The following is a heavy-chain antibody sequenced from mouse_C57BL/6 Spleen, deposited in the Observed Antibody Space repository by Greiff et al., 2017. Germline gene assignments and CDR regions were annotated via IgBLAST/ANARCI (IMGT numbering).Heavy chain of an antibody. V-gene: IGHV1-55*01. J-gene: IGHJ1*03. CDR3: ARDYYGSNYAGYVEV. Sequence: VLLVEPGAELVKPGASVKMSCKASGYTFTSYWITWVKQRPGQGLEWIGDIYPGSGSTNYNEKFKSKATLTVDTSSSTAYMQLSSLTSEDSAVYYCARDYYGSNYAGYVEVWGTGTTVTVSS. CDR2: IYPGSGST. D-gene: IGHD1-1*01. CDR1: GYTFTSYW.